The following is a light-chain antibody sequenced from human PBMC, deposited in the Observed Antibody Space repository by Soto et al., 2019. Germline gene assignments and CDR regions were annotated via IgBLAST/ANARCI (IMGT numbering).Light chain of an antibody. Sequence: QSLLTQPPSVSAAPGQRVTISCSGSSSNIGGNSVSWYQQLPGTAPKLLIYDDDKRPSGIPDRFSGSKSGTSATLGITGFQTGDEADYYCGSWDSSLSAYGLGNGTKVTVL. CDR2: DDD. CDR3: GSWDSSLSAYG. J-gene: IGLJ1*01. CDR1: SSNIGGNS. V-gene: IGLV1-51*01.